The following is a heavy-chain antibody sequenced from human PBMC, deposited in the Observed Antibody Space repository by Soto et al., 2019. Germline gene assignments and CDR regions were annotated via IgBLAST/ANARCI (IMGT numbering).Heavy chain of an antibody. CDR3: ARRTRYCSSTSCSATSYYNYYYLDV. J-gene: IGHJ6*03. V-gene: IGHV4-31*03. CDR2: IYYSGST. Sequence: SETLSLTCTVSGGSISSGGYYWSWIRQHPGKGLEWIGYIYYSGSTYYNPSLKSRVTISVDTSKNQFSLKLSSVTAADTAVYYCARRTRYCSSTSCSATSYYNYYYLDVWGKGTTVTVSS. D-gene: IGHD2-2*01. CDR1: GGSISSGGYY.